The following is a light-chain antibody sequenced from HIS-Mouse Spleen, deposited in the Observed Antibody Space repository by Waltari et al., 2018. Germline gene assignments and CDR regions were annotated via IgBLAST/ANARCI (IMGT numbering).Light chain of an antibody. CDR3: YSTDSSGNHRV. CDR2: EDS. Sequence: SYELTQPPPVPVSPGQTARITCSGDALPKKSASWYQQKSGQAPGLVIYEDSKRPSGIPEGFSGSSSGKMATWTISGAQVEDEADYYCYSTDSSGNHRVFGGGTKLTVL. V-gene: IGLV3-10*01. J-gene: IGLJ2*01. CDR1: ALPKKS.